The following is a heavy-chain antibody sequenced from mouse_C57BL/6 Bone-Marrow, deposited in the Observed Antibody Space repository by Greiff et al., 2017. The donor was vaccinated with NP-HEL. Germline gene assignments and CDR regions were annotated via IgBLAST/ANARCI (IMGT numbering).Heavy chain of an antibody. Sequence: VHLQQSGPELVKPGASVKISCKASGYTFTDYYINWVKQRPGQGLEWIGWIFPGSGSTYYNEKFKGKATLTVDKSSSTAYMLLSSLTSEDSAVYFCARCPYYGSSSWFAYWGQGTLVTVSA. V-gene: IGHV1-75*01. D-gene: IGHD1-1*01. J-gene: IGHJ3*01. CDR1: GYTFTDYY. CDR2: IFPGSGST. CDR3: ARCPYYGSSSWFAY.